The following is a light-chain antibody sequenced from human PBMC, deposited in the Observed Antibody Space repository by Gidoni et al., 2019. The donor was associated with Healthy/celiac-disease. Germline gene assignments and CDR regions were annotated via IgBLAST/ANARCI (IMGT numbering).Light chain of an antibody. J-gene: IGLJ1*01. CDR3: SSYTSSSTLV. CDR1: SSDVGGYNY. Sequence: QSALTQPASGSGSPGQAIPISCTGTSSDVGGYNYVSWYQQHPGKAPKLMIYDVRNRPSGVSNRFSGSKSGNTASLTISGLQAEDEADYYCSSYTSSSTLVFGTGTKVTVL. V-gene: IGLV2-14*01. CDR2: DVR.